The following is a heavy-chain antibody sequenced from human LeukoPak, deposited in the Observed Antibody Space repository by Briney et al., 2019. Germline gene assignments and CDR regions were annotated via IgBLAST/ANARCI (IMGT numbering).Heavy chain of an antibody. Sequence: GGSLRLSCAASGFTFSSYEMNWVREAPGKGLEWVSYISSSGITIYCADSVKGRFTISRDNAKNSLYLQMNSLRAEDTAVYYCASDYTTPEYCSGGSCYNYWYFDLWGRGTLVTISS. D-gene: IGHD2-15*01. V-gene: IGHV3-48*03. CDR3: ASDYTTPEYCSGGSCYNYWYFDL. J-gene: IGHJ2*01. CDR1: GFTFSSYE. CDR2: ISSSGITI.